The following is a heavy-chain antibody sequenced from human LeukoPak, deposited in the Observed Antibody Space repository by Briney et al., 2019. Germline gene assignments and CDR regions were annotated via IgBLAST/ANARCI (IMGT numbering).Heavy chain of an antibody. D-gene: IGHD5-18*01. CDR2: ISAYNGNT. CDR3: ARDGLDTAMGDAFDI. Sequence: ASVKVSCKASGYTFTDNYMHWVRQAPGQGLEWMGWISAYNGNTNYAQELQGRVTMTTDTSTSTAYMELRSLRSDDTAVYYCARDGLDTAMGDAFDIWGQGTMVTVSS. J-gene: IGHJ3*02. V-gene: IGHV1-18*04. CDR1: GYTFTDNY.